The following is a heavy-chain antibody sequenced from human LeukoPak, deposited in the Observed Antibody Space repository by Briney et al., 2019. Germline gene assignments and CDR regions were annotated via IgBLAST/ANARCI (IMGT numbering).Heavy chain of an antibody. V-gene: IGHV1-2*02. J-gene: IGHJ4*02. CDR3: VRDRYDITGKPFDT. CDR1: GYTFTAYY. CDR2: INGNSGST. D-gene: IGHD1-20*01. Sequence: ASVKVSCKTSGYTFTAYYIQWVRQAPGQGLEWMGWINGNSGSTNYAQQFQGRVTMTRDTSIRTAYMELNNLTSDDTAVYHCVRDRYDITGKPFDTWGQGTLVTVSS.